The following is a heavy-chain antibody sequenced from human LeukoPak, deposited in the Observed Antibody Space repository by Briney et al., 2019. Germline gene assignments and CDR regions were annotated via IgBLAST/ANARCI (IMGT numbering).Heavy chain of an antibody. CDR2: IIPIFGTA. CDR3: ARLGIAYYYDSSGINDAFDI. D-gene: IGHD3-22*01. J-gene: IGHJ3*02. V-gene: IGHV1-69*05. CDR1: GGTFSSYA. Sequence: SVKVSCKASGGTFSSYAISWVRQAPGQGLEWMGRIIPIFGTANYAQKFQGRVTITTDESTSTAYMELSSLRSEDTAVCYCARLGIAYYYDSSGINDAFDIWGQGTMVTVSS.